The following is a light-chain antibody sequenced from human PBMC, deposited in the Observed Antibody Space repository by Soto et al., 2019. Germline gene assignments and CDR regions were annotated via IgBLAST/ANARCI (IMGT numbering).Light chain of an antibody. CDR1: QSISNH. J-gene: IGKJ1*01. CDR3: QQYNNWPPWT. V-gene: IGKV3-15*01. CDR2: DAS. Sequence: ILMAQSPATLSVSPGERATLACRASQSISNHLAWYQQKPGQAPRLLIYDASTRATDIPARFSGSGSGTEFTLTISSLQSEDFAVYYCQQYNNWPPWTFGQGTKVDIK.